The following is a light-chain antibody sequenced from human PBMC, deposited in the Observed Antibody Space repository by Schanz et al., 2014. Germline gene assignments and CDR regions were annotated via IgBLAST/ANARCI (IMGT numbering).Light chain of an antibody. CDR3: QQYNNWPLT. Sequence: EIVLTQSPGTLSLSPGERATLSCRASQSVHINYLAWHQQKPGQAPRLLIYGTSIRATGIPARFSGSGSGTEFTLTISSLQSEDFAVYFCQQYNNWPLTFGGGTKVEIK. J-gene: IGKJ4*01. CDR1: QSVHIN. CDR2: GTS. V-gene: IGKV3-15*01.